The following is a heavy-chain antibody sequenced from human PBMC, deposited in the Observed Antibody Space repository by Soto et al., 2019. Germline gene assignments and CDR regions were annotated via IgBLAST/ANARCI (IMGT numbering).Heavy chain of an antibody. V-gene: IGHV1-18*01. D-gene: IGHD2-21*02. CDR2: ISAYNGNT. CDR3: ASSLRREHIVVVTASYYHDMDV. J-gene: IGHJ6*02. CDR1: GYTFTSYG. Sequence: ASVKVSCKASGYTFTSYGISWVRQAPGQGLEWMGWISAYNGNTNYAQKLQGRVTMTTDTSTSTAYMELRSLRSDDTAVYYCASSLRREHIVVVTASYYHDMDVWGQGTTVTVSS.